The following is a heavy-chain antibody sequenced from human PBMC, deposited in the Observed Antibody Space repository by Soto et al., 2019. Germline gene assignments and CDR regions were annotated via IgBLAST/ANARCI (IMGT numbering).Heavy chain of an antibody. CDR1: GGSINGGGYY. CDR2: IYNSGTT. J-gene: IGHJ5*02. D-gene: IGHD5-18*01. CDR3: ARGRGYSYQNFFDL. V-gene: IGHV4-31*03. Sequence: QVQLQESGPGLVKPSQTLSLTCTVPGGSINGGGYYWTWIRQLPGKGLEWFGNIYNSGTTYYNPSLEGRVSISLDMSKNQFSLKVTSVTAADSAVYYCARGRGYSYQNFFDLWGQGIRVTVSS.